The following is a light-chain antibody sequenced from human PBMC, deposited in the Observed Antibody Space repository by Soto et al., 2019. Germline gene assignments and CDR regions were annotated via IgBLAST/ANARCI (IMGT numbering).Light chain of an antibody. CDR1: QYINTR. J-gene: IGKJ1*01. CDR3: QQYGDLPPT. Sequence: EIVLTQSPATLSSFPGDRVTLSCRASQYINTRLAWYQHRPGQAPRLLIYGASSRATGIPDRFSGSGSGTDFTLTISRLEPEDFAVYHCQQYGDLPPTFGQGTKVDIK. V-gene: IGKV3-20*01. CDR2: GAS.